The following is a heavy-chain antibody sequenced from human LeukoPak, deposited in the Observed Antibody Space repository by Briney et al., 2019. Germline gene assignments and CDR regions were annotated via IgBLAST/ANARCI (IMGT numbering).Heavy chain of an antibody. D-gene: IGHD5-12*01. J-gene: IGHJ6*03. CDR2: IKSKTDGGTT. V-gene: IGHV3-15*01. Sequence: GGSLRLSCAASGFTFSNAWMSWVRQAPGKGLEWVGRIKSKTDGGTTDYAAPVKGRFTISRDDSKNTLYLQMNSLETEDTAVYYCTTVDSGWYYYYYYMDVWGKGTTVTVSS. CDR1: GFTFSNAW. CDR3: TTVDSGWYYYYYYMDV.